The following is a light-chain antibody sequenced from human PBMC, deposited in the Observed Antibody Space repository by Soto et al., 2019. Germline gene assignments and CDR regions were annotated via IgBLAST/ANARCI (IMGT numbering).Light chain of an antibody. V-gene: IGKV3-20*01. CDR2: GAS. Sequence: EIVLTQSPGTLSLSPGERATLSCRASQSVSSSYLAWYQQKPCQAPRLLIYGASSRATGIPDRFSGSGSGTDFTLTISSLEPEDFAVYYCHQYDNSPLTFGGGTKVEIK. CDR1: QSVSSSY. CDR3: HQYDNSPLT. J-gene: IGKJ4*01.